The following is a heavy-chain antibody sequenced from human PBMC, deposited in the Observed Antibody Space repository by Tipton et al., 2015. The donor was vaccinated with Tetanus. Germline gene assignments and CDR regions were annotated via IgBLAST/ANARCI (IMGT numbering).Heavy chain of an antibody. Sequence: TLSLTCTVSGDSISSSYWSWIRQPPGKGLEWIGNIYYTAHNSYNPSLDSRVSISVDTSKNQCSLRLTSVTAADTAVYFCARGLPREPFYFDYWGQGKQVIVSS. D-gene: IGHD1-26*01. CDR3: ARGLPREPFYFDY. V-gene: IGHV4-59*06. CDR1: GDSISSSY. CDR2: IYYTAHN. J-gene: IGHJ4*02.